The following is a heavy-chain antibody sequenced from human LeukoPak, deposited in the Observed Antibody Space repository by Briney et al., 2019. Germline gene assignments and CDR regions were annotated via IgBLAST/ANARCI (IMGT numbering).Heavy chain of an antibody. J-gene: IGHJ6*03. V-gene: IGHV1-18*01. D-gene: IGHD4-23*01. CDR3: ARGQDYGGNSGHYYYMDV. CDR2: ISAYNGNT. Sequence: ASVKVSCKASGYTFTSYGISWVRQAPGQGLEWTGWISAYNGNTNYAQKLQGRVTMTTDTSTSTAYMELRSLRSEDTAVYYCARGQDYGGNSGHYYYMDVWGKGTTVTVSS. CDR1: GYTFTSYG.